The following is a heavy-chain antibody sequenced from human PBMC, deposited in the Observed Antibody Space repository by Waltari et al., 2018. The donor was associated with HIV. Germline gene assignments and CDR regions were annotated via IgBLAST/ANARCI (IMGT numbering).Heavy chain of an antibody. J-gene: IGHJ5*02. CDR1: GGSMYTSDYY. CDR2: IHYNGRT. CDR3: ARDSGLFMYDSRRAVLNWFDP. V-gene: IGHV4-39*07. D-gene: IGHD3-9*01. Sequence: QFKLQESGPRLRKPSETLSLTCTISGGSMYTSDYYWGWVRQPPGKGLEWIGNIHYNGRTFYNPSLQSRVTLSLDKSDNQFFLNFISVIAADTAVYYCARDSGLFMYDSRRAVLNWFDPWGQGLLVTVSS.